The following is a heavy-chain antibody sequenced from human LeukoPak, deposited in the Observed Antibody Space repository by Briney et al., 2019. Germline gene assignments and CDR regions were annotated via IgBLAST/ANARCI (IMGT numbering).Heavy chain of an antibody. CDR3: AKVPALRFAKTDY. J-gene: IGHJ4*02. CDR2: ISGSGGST. D-gene: IGHD3-3*01. V-gene: IGHV3-23*01. Sequence: PGGSLRLSCAASGFTFRSYAMSWVRQAPGKGLEWVSAISGSGGSTYYADSVKGRFTISRDNSKNTLYLQMNSLRAEDTAVYYCAKVPALRFAKTDYWGQGTLVTVSS. CDR1: GFTFRSYA.